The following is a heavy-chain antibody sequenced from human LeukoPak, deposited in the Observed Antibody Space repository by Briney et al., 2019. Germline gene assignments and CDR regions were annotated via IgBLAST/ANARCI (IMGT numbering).Heavy chain of an antibody. D-gene: IGHD3-3*01. CDR3: AKEYDFWSGYYHDDY. CDR2: ISYDGSNK. Sequence: PGRSLRLSCAASGFTFSSYGMHWVRQAPGKGLEWVAVISYDGSNKYYADSAKGRFTISRDNSKNTLYLQMNSLRAEDTAVYYCAKEYDFWSGYYHDDYWGQGTLVTVSS. V-gene: IGHV3-30*18. J-gene: IGHJ4*02. CDR1: GFTFSSYG.